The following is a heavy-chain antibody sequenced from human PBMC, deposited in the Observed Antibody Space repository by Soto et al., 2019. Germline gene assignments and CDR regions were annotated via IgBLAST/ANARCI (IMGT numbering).Heavy chain of an antibody. CDR1: GGTFNNYA. V-gene: IGHV1-69*01. Sequence: QEQLLQSGAEVRKPGSSVKVSCKASGGTFNNYAVSWVRQAPGQGLEWMGGIIPMFETVNYAQRFQGRLKIAADESTSTAYMELTSLTSADTAIYFCARGLRTSNYGMDVWGQGTTVTVSS. CDR3: ARGLRTSNYGMDV. D-gene: IGHD2-15*01. CDR2: IIPMFETV. J-gene: IGHJ6*02.